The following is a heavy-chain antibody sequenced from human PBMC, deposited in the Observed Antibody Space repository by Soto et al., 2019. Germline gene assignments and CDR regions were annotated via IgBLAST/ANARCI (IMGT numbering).Heavy chain of an antibody. CDR1: GFTFSSYA. Sequence: EVQLLESGGGLVQPGGSLRLSCAASGFTFSSYAMSWVRQAPGKGLEWVSAISGSGGSTYYADSVKGRFTISRDNSKNTLYLQMNSLRAEDTAVYYCAKTYYYDSSGYYFLSGNPEYFQHWGQGIPGHRLL. CDR2: ISGSGGST. CDR3: AKTYYYDSSGYYFLSGNPEYFQH. D-gene: IGHD3-22*01. V-gene: IGHV3-23*01. J-gene: IGHJ1*01.